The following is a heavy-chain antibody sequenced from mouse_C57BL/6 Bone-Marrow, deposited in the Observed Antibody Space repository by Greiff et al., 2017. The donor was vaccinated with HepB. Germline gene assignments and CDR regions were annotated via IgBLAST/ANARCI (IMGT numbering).Heavy chain of an antibody. D-gene: IGHD1-1*01. CDR1: GYTFTSYW. CDR2: IHPNSGST. CDR3: ARRPLYYGSSYDY. J-gene: IGHJ2*01. Sequence: QVQLQQPGAELVKPGASVKLSCKASGYTFTSYWMHWVKQRPGQGLEWIGMIHPNSGSTNYNEKFKSKATLTVDKSSSTAYMQLSRLTSEDSAVYYCARRPLYYGSSYDYWGQGTTLTFSS. V-gene: IGHV1-64*01.